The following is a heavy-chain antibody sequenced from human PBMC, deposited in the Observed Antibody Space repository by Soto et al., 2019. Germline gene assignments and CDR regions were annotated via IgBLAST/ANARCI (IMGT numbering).Heavy chain of an antibody. V-gene: IGHV4-4*07. J-gene: IGHJ6*02. CDR3: ARDREAGYNFYYGMDV. D-gene: IGHD6-19*01. CDR1: GDDITTYS. Sequence: SETLSLTCSVSGDDITTYSWTWIRQPAGKGLEWIGRIYTSASINYNPSLKGRATLSVDTSTNQVSMRLASVTAADTAIYYCARDREAGYNFYYGMDVWGQGTTVT. CDR2: IYTSASI.